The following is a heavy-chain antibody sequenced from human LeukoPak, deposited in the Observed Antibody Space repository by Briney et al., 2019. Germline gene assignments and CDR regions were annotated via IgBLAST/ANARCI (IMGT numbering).Heavy chain of an antibody. CDR1: GFTFSSYW. V-gene: IGHV3-7*01. J-gene: IGHJ4*02. D-gene: IGHD6-19*01. CDR3: ARVPTSGYSSGWRDY. Sequence: GGSLRLSCAASGFTFSSYWMSWVRQAPGKGLEWVANIEQDGSEKYYVDSVKGRFTISRDNAKNSLYLQMNSLRAEDTAVYYCARVPTSGYSSGWRDYWGQGTLVTVSS. CDR2: IEQDGSEK.